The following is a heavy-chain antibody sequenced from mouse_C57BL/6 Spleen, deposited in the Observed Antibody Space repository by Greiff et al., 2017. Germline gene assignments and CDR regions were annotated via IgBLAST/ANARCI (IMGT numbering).Heavy chain of an antibody. J-gene: IGHJ2*01. CDR2: IYPRSGNT. Sequence: VKLMESGAELARPGASVKLSCKASGYTFTSSGISWVKQRTGQGLEWIGEIYPRSGNTYYNEKFKGKATLTADKSSSTAYMELRSLTSEDSAVYFCARRYYGSSYVYWGQGTTLTVSS. V-gene: IGHV1-81*01. CDR3: ARRYYGSSYVY. CDR1: GYTFTSSG. D-gene: IGHD1-1*01.